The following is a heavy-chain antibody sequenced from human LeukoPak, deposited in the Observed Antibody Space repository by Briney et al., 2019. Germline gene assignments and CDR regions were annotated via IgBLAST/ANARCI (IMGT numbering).Heavy chain of an antibody. J-gene: IGHJ6*03. CDR1: GFTFDDYG. D-gene: IGHD4-17*01. CDR3: ARGPFLRYGDYNVPPRRYYYYMDV. V-gene: IGHV3-74*01. Sequence: GGSLRLSCAASGFTFDDYGMSWVRQAPGKGLVWVSRINSDGSSTSYADSVKGRFTISRDKAKNTLYLQMNSLRAEDTAVYYCARGPFLRYGDYNVPPRRYYYYMDVWGKGTTVTVSS. CDR2: INSDGSST.